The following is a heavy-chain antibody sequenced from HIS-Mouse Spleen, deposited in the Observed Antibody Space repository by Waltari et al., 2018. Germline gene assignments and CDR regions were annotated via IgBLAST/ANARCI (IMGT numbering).Heavy chain of an antibody. V-gene: IGHV4-39*07. CDR1: GGSISSSSYY. J-gene: IGHJ2*01. Sequence: QLQLQESGPGLVKPSETLSLTCTVSGGSISSSSYYWGWIRQPPGKGLEWIGSIYYSGSTYYNQSLKSRVTISVDTSTNQFSLKLSAVTAADTAVYYCAREIPYSSSWYDWYFDLWGRGTLVTVSS. CDR2: IYYSGST. D-gene: IGHD6-13*01. CDR3: AREIPYSSSWYDWYFDL.